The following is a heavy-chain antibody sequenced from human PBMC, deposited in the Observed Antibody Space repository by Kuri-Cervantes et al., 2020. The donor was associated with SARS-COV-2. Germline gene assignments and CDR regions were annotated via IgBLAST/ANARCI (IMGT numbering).Heavy chain of an antibody. CDR1: GFTFSSYW. CDR3: AREQEDYYYYYYMDV. Sequence: GGSLRLSCAASGFTFSSYWMHWVRQAPGKGLVWVSRINSDGSSTSYADSVKGRFTMSRDNAKNTLYLQMNSLRAEDTAVYYCAREQEDYYYYYYMDVWGKGTTVTVSS. CDR2: INSDGSST. J-gene: IGHJ6*03. V-gene: IGHV3-74*01.